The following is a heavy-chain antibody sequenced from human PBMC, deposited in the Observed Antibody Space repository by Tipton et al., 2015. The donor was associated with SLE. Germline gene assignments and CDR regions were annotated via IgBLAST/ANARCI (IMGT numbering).Heavy chain of an antibody. CDR1: GYSFTSYW. Sequence: QLVQSGAEVKKPGESLKISCKGSGYSFTSYWIGWVRQMPGKGLEWMGIIYPGDSDTRYSPSFQGQVTISADKSISTAYLQWSSLKASDTAMYYCARDPGTGLRWGFDYYYGMDVWGQGTTVTVSS. D-gene: IGHD5-12*01. CDR2: IYPGDSDT. J-gene: IGHJ6*02. V-gene: IGHV5-51*01. CDR3: ARDPGTGLRWGFDYYYGMDV.